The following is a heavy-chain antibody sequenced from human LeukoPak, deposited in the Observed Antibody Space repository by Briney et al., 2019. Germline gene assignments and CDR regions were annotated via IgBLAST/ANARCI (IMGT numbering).Heavy chain of an antibody. D-gene: IGHD4-23*01. J-gene: IGHJ4*02. CDR2: IYYSGST. CDR1: GGSISSDGYS. CDR3: AREEAWVIDY. V-gene: IGHV4-30-2*01. Sequence: SETLSLTCAVSGGSISSDGYSWSWIRQPPGKGLEWIGYIYYSGSTYYNPSLKSRVTISVDRSKTQFSLKLNSVTAADTAVYYCAREEAWVIDYWGQGTLVTVSS.